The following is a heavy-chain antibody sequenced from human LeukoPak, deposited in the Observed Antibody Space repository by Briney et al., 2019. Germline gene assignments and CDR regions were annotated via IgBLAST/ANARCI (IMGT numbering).Heavy chain of an antibody. V-gene: IGHV3-30*04. CDR3: ARVRCSSTSCYGTLDY. Sequence: GRSLRLSCAASGFTFSSYAMHWVRQAPGKGLEWVAVISYDGSNKYYADSVKGRFTISRDNSKNTLYLQMNSLRAEDTAVYYYARVRCSSTSCYGTLDYWGQGTLVTVPS. D-gene: IGHD2-2*01. CDR1: GFTFSSYA. CDR2: ISYDGSNK. J-gene: IGHJ4*02.